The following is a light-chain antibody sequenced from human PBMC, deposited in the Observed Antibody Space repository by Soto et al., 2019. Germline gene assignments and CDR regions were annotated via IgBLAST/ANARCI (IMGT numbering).Light chain of an antibody. J-gene: IGKJ1*01. CDR2: DVS. Sequence: IQMTKSPSTLSASVGDRVTITCRASQNIERWLAWYQQKPGKAPKLLLYDVSSLESGVPSRFSGSGSGTEFTLTISSLQPEDFATYYCQHADSFPLITFGQGTKVDIK. CDR3: QHADSFPLIT. V-gene: IGKV1-5*01. CDR1: QNIERW.